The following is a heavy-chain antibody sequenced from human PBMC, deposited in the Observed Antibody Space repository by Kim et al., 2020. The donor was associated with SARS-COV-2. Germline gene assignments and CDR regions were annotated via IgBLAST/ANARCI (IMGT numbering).Heavy chain of an antibody. CDR2: ISYDGSNK. J-gene: IGHJ6*02. D-gene: IGHD3-10*01. CDR1: GFTFSSYG. CDR3: AKESGSGSYYAWTYYHGMDV. V-gene: IGHV3-30*18. Sequence: GGSLRLSCAASGFTFSSYGMHWVRQAPGKGLEWVAVISYDGSNKYYADSVKGRFTISRDNSKNTLYLQMNSLRAEDTAVYYCAKESGSGSYYAWTYYHGMDVWGQGTTVTVSS.